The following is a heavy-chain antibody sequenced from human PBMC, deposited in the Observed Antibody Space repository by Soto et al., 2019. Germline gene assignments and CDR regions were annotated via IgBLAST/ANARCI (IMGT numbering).Heavy chain of an antibody. CDR2: IWNDGSNK. D-gene: IGHD3-3*01. CDR3: ATLEGSRYDFHNESMDV. V-gene: IGHV3-33*01. J-gene: IGHJ6*02. CDR1: GFTFSSYG. Sequence: QVQLVESGGGVVQPGRSLRLSCAASGFTFSSYGMHWVRQAPGKGLEWVAVIWNDGSNKYYADSVKGRFTISRDNSKNTLNLQRNSLRAEDTAVYYCATLEGSRYDFHNESMDVWGQGTTVTVSS.